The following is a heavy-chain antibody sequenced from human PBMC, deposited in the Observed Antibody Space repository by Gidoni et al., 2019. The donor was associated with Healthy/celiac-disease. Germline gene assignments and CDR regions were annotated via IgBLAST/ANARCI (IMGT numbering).Heavy chain of an antibody. V-gene: IGHV4-34*01. CDR1: GGSFSGYY. Sequence: QVQLQQWGAGLLKPSETLSLTCAVYGGSFSGYYWSWIRQPPGEGLEWNGEIKHSGSTNYNPSLKSRVTISVDTSKNQFSLKLSSVAAADTAVYYCARGRQQLGYFDYWGQGTLVTVSS. D-gene: IGHD6-13*01. CDR3: ARGRQQLGYFDY. J-gene: IGHJ4*02. CDR2: IKHSGST.